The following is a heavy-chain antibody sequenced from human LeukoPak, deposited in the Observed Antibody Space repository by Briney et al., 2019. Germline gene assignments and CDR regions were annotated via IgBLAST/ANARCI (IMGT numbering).Heavy chain of an antibody. J-gene: IGHJ4*02. CDR1: GFTFSSYG. CDR2: IRYDGSNK. D-gene: IGHD5-18*01. Sequence: GSLRLSCAASGFTFSSYGMHWVRQAPGKGLEWVAFIRYDGSNKYYADSVKGRFTISRDNSKNTLYLQMNSLRAEDTAVYYCAILGGYSYGGRYFDYWGQGTLVTVSS. CDR3: AILGGYSYGGRYFDY. V-gene: IGHV3-30*02.